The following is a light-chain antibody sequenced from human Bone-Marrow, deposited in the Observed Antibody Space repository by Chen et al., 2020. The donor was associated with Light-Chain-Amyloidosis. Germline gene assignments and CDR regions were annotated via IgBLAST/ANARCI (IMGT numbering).Light chain of an antibody. CDR2: AVS. J-gene: IGLJ1*01. CDR3: SSFTSSSSYV. V-gene: IGLV2-14*01. Sequence: QSALTPPASVSRSPGQPSTISCTGTSGDGGTYNYVPWYQHHPGKAPNVMIYAVSNRPSGVSNRFSGSKSGNTASLTSSGLQAEDEADYYCSSFTSSSSYVFGPGTKVTVL. CDR1: SGDGGTYNY.